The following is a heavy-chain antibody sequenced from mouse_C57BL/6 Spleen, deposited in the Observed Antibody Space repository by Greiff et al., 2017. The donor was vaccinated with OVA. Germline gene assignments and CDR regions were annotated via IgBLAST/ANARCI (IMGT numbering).Heavy chain of an antibody. CDR3: ARHPITKSSFDY. J-gene: IGHJ2*01. V-gene: IGHV5-6*02. CDR1: GFTFSSYG. Sequence: EVMLVESGGDLVKPGGSLKLSCAASGFTFSSYGMSWVRQTPDKRLEWVATISSGGSYTYYPDSVKGRFTISRDNAKNTLYLQMSSLKSEDTAMYYCARHPITKSSFDYWGQGTTLTVSS. D-gene: IGHD1-2*01. CDR2: ISSGGSYT.